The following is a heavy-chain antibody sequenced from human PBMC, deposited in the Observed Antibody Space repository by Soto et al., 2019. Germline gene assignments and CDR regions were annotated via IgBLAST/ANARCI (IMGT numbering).Heavy chain of an antibody. J-gene: IGHJ4*02. D-gene: IGHD6-6*01. CDR2: IGTTGSRI. CDR3: VRATYTTSYYFDF. CDR1: GFSFSSFE. Sequence: GSLRLSCAASGFSFSSFEMDWVRQAPGKGPEWVSYIGTTGSRIYYADSVRGRFTISRDNAKNSLYLQMTSLRAEDTAVYYCVRATYTTSYYFDFWGQGTLVTVSS. V-gene: IGHV3-48*03.